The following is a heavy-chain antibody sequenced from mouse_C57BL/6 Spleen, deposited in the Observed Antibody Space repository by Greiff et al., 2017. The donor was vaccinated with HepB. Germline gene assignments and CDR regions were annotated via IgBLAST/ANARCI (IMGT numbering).Heavy chain of an antibody. CDR1: GFTFSDYG. CDR2: ISSGSSTI. V-gene: IGHV5-17*01. D-gene: IGHD3-2*02. CDR3: ARTPSGYFDY. Sequence: DVMLVESGGGLVKPGGSLKLSCAASGFTFSDYGMHWVRQAPEKGLEWVAYISSGSSTIYYADTVKGRFTISRDNAKNTLFLQMTSLRSEDTAMYYCARTPSGYFDYWGQGTTLTVSS. J-gene: IGHJ2*01.